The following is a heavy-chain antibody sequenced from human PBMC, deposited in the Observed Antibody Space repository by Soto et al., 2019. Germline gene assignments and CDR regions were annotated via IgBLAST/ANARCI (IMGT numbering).Heavy chain of an antibody. V-gene: IGHV3-48*02. CDR1: GFTFSSYS. J-gene: IGHJ6*02. CDR2: ISSSSSTI. Sequence: GGSLRLSCAASGFTFSSYSMNWVRQAPGKGLEWVSYISSSSSTIYYADSVKGRFTISRDNAKNSLYLQMDSLRDEGTAVYYCARGYGGNFYYYYYGMDVWGQGTTVTVSS. D-gene: IGHD2-21*02. CDR3: ARGYGGNFYYYYYGMDV.